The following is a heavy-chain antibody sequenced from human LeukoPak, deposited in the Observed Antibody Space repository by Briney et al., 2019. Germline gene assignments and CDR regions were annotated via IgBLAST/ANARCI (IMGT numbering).Heavy chain of an antibody. CDR3: ARQKFGELLRDTFDY. CDR1: GGSISSYH. CDR2: IYYSGST. Sequence: SETLSLTCTVSGGSISSYHWSWIRQPPGKGLEWIGGIYYSGSTYYNPSLKSRVTISVDTSKNQFSLKLSSVTAADTAVYYCARQKFGELLRDTFDYWGQGTLVTVSS. J-gene: IGHJ4*02. V-gene: IGHV4-59*05. D-gene: IGHD3-10*01.